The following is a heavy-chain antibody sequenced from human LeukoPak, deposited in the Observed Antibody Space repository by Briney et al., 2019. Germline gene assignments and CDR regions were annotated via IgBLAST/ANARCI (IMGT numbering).Heavy chain of an antibody. D-gene: IGHD5-24*01. CDR3: ASSICGPDGYYYNLSCAFDI. CDR2: IYYSGST. V-gene: IGHV4-39*07. CDR1: GGSISSSSYY. J-gene: IGHJ3*02. Sequence: SETLSLTCTVSGGSISSSSYYWGWIRQPPGKGLEWIGSIYYSGSTNYNPSLKSRVTISVDTSKNQFSLKLSSVTAADTAVYYCASSICGPDGYYYNLSCAFDIWGQGTMVTVSS.